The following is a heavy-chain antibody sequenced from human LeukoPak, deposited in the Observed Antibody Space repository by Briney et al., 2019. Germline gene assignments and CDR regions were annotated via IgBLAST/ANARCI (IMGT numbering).Heavy chain of an antibody. Sequence: SETLSLTCAVSGGSLSSGGYCWSWLRQQPGRGMEWLGYIYHSGSTYYNPSRKSRVTISVDRSKNQFSLKLSSVTAADTAVYYCARARRGSNTYYYGMDVWGKGTTVTVSS. CDR2: IYHSGST. D-gene: IGHD2-15*01. CDR1: GGSLSSGGYC. CDR3: ARARRGSNTYYYGMDV. J-gene: IGHJ6*04. V-gene: IGHV4-30-2*01.